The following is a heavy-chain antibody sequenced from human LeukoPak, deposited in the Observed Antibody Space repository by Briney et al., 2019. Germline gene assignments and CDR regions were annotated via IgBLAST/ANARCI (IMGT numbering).Heavy chain of an antibody. Sequence: GGSLRLSCAASGFTCDDYGMSWVRQAPGKGLEWVSGINWNGGSTGYADSVKGRFTISRDNAKNSLYLQMNSLRAEDTALYYCARGYCSSTSCPMGYFDYWGQGTLVTVSS. J-gene: IGHJ4*02. CDR2: INWNGGST. V-gene: IGHV3-20*04. D-gene: IGHD2-2*01. CDR1: GFTCDDYG. CDR3: ARGYCSSTSCPMGYFDY.